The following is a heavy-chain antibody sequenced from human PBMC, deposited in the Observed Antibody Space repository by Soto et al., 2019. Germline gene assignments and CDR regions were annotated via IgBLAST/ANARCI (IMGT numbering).Heavy chain of an antibody. CDR3: ARVSEDRYGMDV. J-gene: IGHJ6*02. CDR1: GYSFTRYW. CDR2: IYPGDSDS. V-gene: IGHV5-51*01. Sequence: PGESLKISCKGSGYSFTRYWIGWVRQILGKGLEWMGIIYPGDSDSRYSPSFQGQVTISADKSISTAYLKLSSVTAADTAVYYCARVSEDRYGMDVWGQGTTVTVSS.